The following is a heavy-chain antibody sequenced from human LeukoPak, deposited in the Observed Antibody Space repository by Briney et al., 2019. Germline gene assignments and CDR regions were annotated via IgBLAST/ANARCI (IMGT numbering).Heavy chain of an antibody. D-gene: IGHD6-19*01. CDR3: ARVRISVAGTSHWFGP. V-gene: IGHV7-4-1*01. Sequence: ASVKVSCKASGYTFTSYAMNWVRQAPGQGLEWMGWINTNTGNPTYAQGFTGRFVFSLDTSVSTAYLQIGSLKAEDTAVYYCARVRISVAGTSHWFGPWGQGTLVTVSS. CDR1: GYTFTSYA. CDR2: INTNTGNP. J-gene: IGHJ5*02.